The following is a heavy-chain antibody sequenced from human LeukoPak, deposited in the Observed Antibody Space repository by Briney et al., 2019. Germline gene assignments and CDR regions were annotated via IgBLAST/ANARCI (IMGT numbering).Heavy chain of an antibody. Sequence: ASVKVSCKASGGTLSKYGISWLRQAPGQGLEWMGRIIPILGPALYAPQFKGRVTITADTSTETAYVEVTSLISEDTAVYFCATDPHSDFWTGYYWDSWGQGTLVTVSS. CDR1: GGTLSKYG. J-gene: IGHJ4*02. CDR3: ATDPHSDFWTGYYWDS. D-gene: IGHD3/OR15-3a*01. CDR2: IIPILGPA. V-gene: IGHV1-69*04.